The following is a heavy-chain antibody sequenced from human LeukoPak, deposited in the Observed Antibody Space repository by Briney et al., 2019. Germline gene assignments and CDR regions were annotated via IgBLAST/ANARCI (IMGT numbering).Heavy chain of an antibody. D-gene: IGHD3-10*01. J-gene: IGHJ4*02. Sequence: SETLSLTCTVSGGSISSSSYYWGWIRQPPGKGLEWIGSIYYSGSTYYNPSLKSRVTISVDTSKNQFSLKLSSVTAADTAVYYCARLDGGYYYGSGSYYSFDYWGQGTLVTVSS. CDR1: GGSISSSSYY. V-gene: IGHV4-39*07. CDR2: IYYSGST. CDR3: ARLDGGYYYGSGSYYSFDY.